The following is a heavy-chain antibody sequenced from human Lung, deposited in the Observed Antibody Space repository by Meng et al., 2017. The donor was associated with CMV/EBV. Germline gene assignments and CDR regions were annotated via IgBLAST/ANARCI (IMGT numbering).Heavy chain of an antibody. Sequence: GGSLRLXCAASGFTFSGYNMHWVRQAPGKGLEWVSSISTSATYIYYADSVKGRFTISRVNAKNSLFLQMNSLRAEDTAVYYCAGHYDILTDLSAWGHGTLVTVSS. V-gene: IGHV3-21*06. CDR1: GFTFSGYN. CDR2: ISTSATYI. CDR3: AGHYDILTDLSA. J-gene: IGHJ5*01. D-gene: IGHD3-9*01.